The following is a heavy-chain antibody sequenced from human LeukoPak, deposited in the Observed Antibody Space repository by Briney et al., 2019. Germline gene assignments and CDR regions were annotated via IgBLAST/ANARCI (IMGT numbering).Heavy chain of an antibody. D-gene: IGHD3-16*01. V-gene: IGHV4-38-2*02. CDR1: GYSISSGYY. CDR2: INHSGSS. CDR3: ASPPLTGGSLRKYYYRDV. J-gene: IGHJ6*03. Sequence: PSETLSLTCTVAGYSISSGYYWSWIRQPPGKGLEWIGEINHSGSSNYNPSLKSRVTISVDTSKNQFSLKLSSVTAADTAVYYCASPPLTGGSLRKYYYRDVGEKGPRATVP.